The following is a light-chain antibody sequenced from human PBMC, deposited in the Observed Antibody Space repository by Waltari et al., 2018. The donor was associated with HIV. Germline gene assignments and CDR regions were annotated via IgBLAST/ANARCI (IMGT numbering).Light chain of an antibody. CDR3: AAWDDSLNAWV. J-gene: IGLJ3*02. CDR2: SNN. CDR1: SSNIGSNI. V-gene: IGLV1-44*01. Sequence: QSVLTQPPSASGTPGQRVSISCSGSSSNIGSNIVNWYQQLPGTAPKLLIYSNNQRPSGVRDRFAGSKSGTSASLAISGLQSEDEADYYCAAWDDSLNAWVFGGGTKLTVL.